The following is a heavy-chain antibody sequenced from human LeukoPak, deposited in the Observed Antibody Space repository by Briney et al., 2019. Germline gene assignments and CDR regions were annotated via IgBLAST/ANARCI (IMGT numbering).Heavy chain of an antibody. CDR1: GGSISSGDYY. V-gene: IGHV4-30-4*08. CDR3: ARDRRDQSGWYYIPGGS. CDR2: IYYSGST. Sequence: SETLSLTCTVSGGSISSGDYYWSWIRQPPGKGLEYIGYIYYSGSTYYNPSLKSRITISLDTSKNQFSLKLSSVTPADTAVYYCARDRRDQSGWYYIPGGSWGQGTLVTVS. D-gene: IGHD2-15*01. J-gene: IGHJ5*02.